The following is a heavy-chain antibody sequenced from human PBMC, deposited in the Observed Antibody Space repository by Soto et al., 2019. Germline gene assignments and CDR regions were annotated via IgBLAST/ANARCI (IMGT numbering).Heavy chain of an antibody. D-gene: IGHD3-9*01. CDR1: GDSVSSNSAA. Sequence: SQTLSLTCVISGDSVSSNSAAWSWIRQSPSRGLELLGRTYYRSKWYSHYAISVKSRITINPDTSKNQFSLQLTSVTPDDTAVYYCARTSGHLDVWGRGTTVTVSS. CDR2: TYYRSKWYS. V-gene: IGHV6-1*01. J-gene: IGHJ6*02. CDR3: ARTSGHLDV.